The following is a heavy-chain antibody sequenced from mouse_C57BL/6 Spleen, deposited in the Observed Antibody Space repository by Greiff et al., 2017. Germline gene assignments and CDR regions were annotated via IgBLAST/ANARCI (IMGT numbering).Heavy chain of an antibody. CDR3: ASYYGSRNYYAMDY. CDR2: IYPGDGDT. CDR1: GYAFSSSW. Sequence: QVQLKESGPELVKPGASVKISCKASGYAFSSSWMNWVKQRPGKGLEWIGRIYPGDGDTNYNGKFKGKATLTADKSSSTAYMQLSSLTSEDSAVYFCASYYGSRNYYAMDYWGQGTSVTVSS. V-gene: IGHV1-82*01. D-gene: IGHD1-1*01. J-gene: IGHJ4*01.